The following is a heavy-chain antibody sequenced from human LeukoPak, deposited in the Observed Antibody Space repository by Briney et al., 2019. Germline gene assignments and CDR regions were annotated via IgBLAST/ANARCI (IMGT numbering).Heavy chain of an antibody. V-gene: IGHV1-18*01. D-gene: IGHD3-3*01. CDR1: GYTFTSYG. CDR2: ISAYNGNT. Sequence: GASMKVSCKASGYTFTSYGISWVRQAPGQGLEWMGWISAYNGNTNYAQKLQGRVTMTTDTSTSTAYMELRSLRSDDTAVYYCARMDYDFDIFYFDYWGQGTLVTVSS. CDR3: ARMDYDFDIFYFDY. J-gene: IGHJ4*02.